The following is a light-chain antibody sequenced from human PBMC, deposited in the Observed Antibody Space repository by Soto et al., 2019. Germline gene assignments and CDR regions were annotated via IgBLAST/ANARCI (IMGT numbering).Light chain of an antibody. CDR3: QQSYSTPPT. CDR2: TSS. J-gene: IGKJ1*01. CDR1: QSIGRN. Sequence: DIQTTQSPASLSASVGDRVTISCRASQSIGRNLNWYQQKPGKAPTLLIFTSSSLQSGVPSRFSGSGSGTDFILTISSLQPEDFATYYCQQSYSTPPTFGQGTKVDIK. V-gene: IGKV1-39*01.